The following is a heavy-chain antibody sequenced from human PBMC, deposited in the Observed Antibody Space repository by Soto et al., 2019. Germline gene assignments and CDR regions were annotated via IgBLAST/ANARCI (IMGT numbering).Heavy chain of an antibody. D-gene: IGHD3-10*02. CDR1: GGTFRSYS. CDR2: IIPIFGTA. V-gene: IGHV1-69*01. Sequence: QVQLVPSGAEVKKPGSSVKVSCKASGGTFRSYSISWVRQAPGQGLEWMGGIIPIFGTANDAQKFQGRVTSTADESTSTADMELSSLRSEGTAVYYCATCSGREYYGMDVWGQGTTVAVSS. CDR3: ATCSGREYYGMDV. J-gene: IGHJ6*02.